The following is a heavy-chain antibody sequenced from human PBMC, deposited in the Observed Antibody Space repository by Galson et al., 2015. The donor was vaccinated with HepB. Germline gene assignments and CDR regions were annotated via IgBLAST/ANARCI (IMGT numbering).Heavy chain of an antibody. CDR3: AREPHNYYDSSGYYYRAFDL. V-gene: IGHV3-21*01. Sequence: SLRLSCAASGFTFSSYSMNWVRQAPGKGLEWVSSISSSSSYIYYADSVKGRFTISRDNAKNSLYLQMNSLRAEDTAVYYCAREPHNYYDSSGYYYRAFDLWGRGTLVTVSS. J-gene: IGHJ2*01. CDR2: ISSSSSYI. CDR1: GFTFSSYS. D-gene: IGHD3-22*01.